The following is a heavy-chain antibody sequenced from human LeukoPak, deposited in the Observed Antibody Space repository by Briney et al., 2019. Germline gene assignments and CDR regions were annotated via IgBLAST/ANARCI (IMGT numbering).Heavy chain of an antibody. V-gene: IGHV4-59*01. J-gene: IGHJ4*02. Sequence: PSETLSLTCTVSGGSISSYYWNWIRQPPAKGLEWIGYIYYSGNTNYNPSLKSRVTISVDTSKNQFSLKLTSVTPADTAVYFCAGDSYGTDYWGQGTLVTVSS. CDR2: IYYSGNT. D-gene: IGHD5-18*01. CDR1: GGSISSYY. CDR3: AGDSYGTDY.